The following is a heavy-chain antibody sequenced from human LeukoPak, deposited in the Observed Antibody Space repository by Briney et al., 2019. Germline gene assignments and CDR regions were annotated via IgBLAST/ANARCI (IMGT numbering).Heavy chain of an antibody. Sequence: ASVKVSCKVSGYTLTELSMHWVRQAPGKGLEWMGGFDPEGGETIYAQKFQGRVTMTEDTSTDTAYMELSSLRSEDTAVYYCATVNVYYGDTPRPVYNWFDPWGQGTLVTVSS. D-gene: IGHD4-17*01. CDR3: ATVNVYYGDTPRPVYNWFDP. CDR1: GYTLTELS. J-gene: IGHJ5*02. CDR2: FDPEGGET. V-gene: IGHV1-24*01.